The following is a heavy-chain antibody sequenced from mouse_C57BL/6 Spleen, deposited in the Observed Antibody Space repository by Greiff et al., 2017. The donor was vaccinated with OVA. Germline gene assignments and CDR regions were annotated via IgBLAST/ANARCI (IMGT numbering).Heavy chain of an antibody. D-gene: IGHD1-1*01. V-gene: IGHV3-8*01. Sequence: VHVKQSGPGLAKPSQTLSLTCSVPGYSITSDYWNWIRKFPGNKLEYMGYISYSGSTYYNPSLKSRISITRDTSKNQYYLQLNSVTTEDTATYYCARSPDYGSSYVYFDVWGTGTTVTVSS. CDR2: ISYSGST. J-gene: IGHJ1*03. CDR3: ARSPDYGSSYVYFDV. CDR1: GYSITSDY.